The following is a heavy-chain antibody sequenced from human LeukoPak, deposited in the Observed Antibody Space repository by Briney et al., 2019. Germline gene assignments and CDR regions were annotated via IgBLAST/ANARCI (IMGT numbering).Heavy chain of an antibody. D-gene: IGHD4-17*01. CDR1: GFSFSIYA. CDR2: ISYDGSNK. V-gene: IGHV3-30*03. J-gene: IGHJ4*02. CDR3: APGGDYTFFDY. Sequence: GGSLRLSCAASGFSFSIYAMSWVRQAPGKGLEWVAVISYDGSNKYYADSVKGRFTISRDNSKNTLYLQMNSLRAEDTAVYYCAPGGDYTFFDYWGQGTLVTVSS.